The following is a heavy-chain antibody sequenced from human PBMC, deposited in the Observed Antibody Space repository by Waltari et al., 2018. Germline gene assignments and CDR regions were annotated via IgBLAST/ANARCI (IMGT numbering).Heavy chain of an antibody. V-gene: IGHV1-2*02. CDR2: INPNNGGT. Sequence: QVQLVQSGAEVKKPGASVKVSCKASGYTFTGYYMHWVRQAPGQGLEWMGWINPNNGGTNYAQKFQGRVTMTRDTSISTGYMELSRLRSDDTAVYYCARGYCSSTSCLNWFDPWGQGTLVTVSS. J-gene: IGHJ5*02. CDR3: ARGYCSSTSCLNWFDP. D-gene: IGHD2-2*01. CDR1: GYTFTGYY.